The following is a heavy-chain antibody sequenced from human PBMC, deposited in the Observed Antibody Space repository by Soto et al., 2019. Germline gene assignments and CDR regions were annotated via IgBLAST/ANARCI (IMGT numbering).Heavy chain of an antibody. V-gene: IGHV6-1*01. CDR3: ARHNGPLYVGYYYDMDV. D-gene: IGHD3-16*01. J-gene: IGHJ6*02. CDR2: TYYRSKWYH. CDR1: GDSVSSDSAA. Sequence: SQTLSLTCAISGDSVSSDSAAWNWIRQSPSRGLEWLGRTYYRSKWYHDYAVSVKSRITINPDTSTNQFSLKLSSVTAADTAVYYCARHNGPLYVGYYYDMDVWGQGTTVTVSS.